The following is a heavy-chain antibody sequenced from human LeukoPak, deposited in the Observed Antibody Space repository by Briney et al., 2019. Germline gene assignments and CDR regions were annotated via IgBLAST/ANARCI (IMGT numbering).Heavy chain of an antibody. J-gene: IGHJ3*02. CDR2: ISGSGGST. V-gene: IGHV3-23*01. D-gene: IGHD3-22*01. CDR3: AKDIRYDSSGYYWSDAFDI. Sequence: PGGSLRLSCAASGFTFSSYGMSWVRQAPGKGLEWVSAISGSGGSTYYADSVKGRFTISRDNSKNTLYLQMNSLRAEDTAVYYCAKDIRYDSSGYYWSDAFDIWGQGTMVTVSS. CDR1: GFTFSSYG.